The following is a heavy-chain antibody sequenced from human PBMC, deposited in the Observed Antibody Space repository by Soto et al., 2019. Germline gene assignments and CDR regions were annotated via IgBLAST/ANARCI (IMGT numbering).Heavy chain of an antibody. D-gene: IGHD3-10*01. CDR2: ISYDGSNK. CDR1: GFTFSSYA. J-gene: IGHJ6*02. CDR3: ARAYGSDKGYYYCGMDV. Sequence: QVQLVESGGGVVQPGRSLRLSCAASGFTFSSYAMHWVRQAPGKGLEWVAVISYDGSNKYYADSVKGRFTISRDNSKNTLYLQMNSLRAEDTAVYYCARAYGSDKGYYYCGMDVWGQGTTVTVSS. V-gene: IGHV3-30-3*01.